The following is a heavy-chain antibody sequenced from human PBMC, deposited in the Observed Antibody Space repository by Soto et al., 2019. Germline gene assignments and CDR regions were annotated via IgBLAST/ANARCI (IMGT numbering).Heavy chain of an antibody. CDR3: ARDSVGTVDY. CDR1: GYTFTSYA. Sequence: QVQLVQSGAEVKKPGASVKVSCKASGYTFTSYAMHWVRQAPGQRLEWMGWINASNGNTKYSQKFQGRVTITRDTSASTAYMELSSLRSEDTAVYYCARDSVGTVDYWGQGTLVTVSS. J-gene: IGHJ4*02. D-gene: IGHD1-26*01. V-gene: IGHV1-3*01. CDR2: INASNGNT.